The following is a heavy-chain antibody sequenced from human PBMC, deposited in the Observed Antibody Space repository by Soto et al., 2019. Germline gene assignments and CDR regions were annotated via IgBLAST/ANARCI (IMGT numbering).Heavy chain of an antibody. CDR3: PRYPSPHLRMPAGMSQGFTYYYDNMDR. CDR2: INPGAGTA. V-gene: IGHV1-46*03. J-gene: IGHJ6*02. D-gene: IGHD6-19*01. CDR1: GSTFASHS. Sequence: QVQLVQSEAEVQRPGASVKVSCKASGSTFASHSIHWAGQAPGQGLEWMGIINPGAGTATYARKFHGRVTMNRDRSTGTLDMELTSLTSEDTAVYYGPRYPSPHLRMPAGMSQGFTYYYDNMDRWGQGTTVTVSS.